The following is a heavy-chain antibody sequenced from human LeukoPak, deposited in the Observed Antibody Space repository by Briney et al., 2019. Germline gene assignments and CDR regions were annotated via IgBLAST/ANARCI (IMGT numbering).Heavy chain of an antibody. V-gene: IGHV3-23*01. CDR3: ARSSSAYFDWFGNNYFDY. D-gene: IGHD3-9*01. Sequence: GSLRLSCAASGFAFSTYAMTWVRQAPGKGLEWVSGIIGSGASTFYADSVKGRFTISRDNSKNTLYLQMNSLRAEDTAVYYCARSSSAYFDWFGNNYFDYWGQGTLVTVSS. CDR2: IIGSGAST. J-gene: IGHJ4*02. CDR1: GFAFSTYA.